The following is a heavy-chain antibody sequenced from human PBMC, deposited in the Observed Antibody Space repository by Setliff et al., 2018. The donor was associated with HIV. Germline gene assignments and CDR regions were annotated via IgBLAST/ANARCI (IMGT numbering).Heavy chain of an antibody. Sequence: PGGSLRLSCAASGFTFSSYWMHWVRQAPGKGLVWVSRLNTEGSNTRYADSVKGRFTISRDNVKNTLYLQMNSLRGEDTAEYFCARGYYGSDLQNGMDVWGQGTTVTVSS. CDR2: LNTEGSNT. V-gene: IGHV3-74*01. CDR3: ARGYYGSDLQNGMDV. D-gene: IGHD3-10*01. CDR1: GFTFSSYW. J-gene: IGHJ6*02.